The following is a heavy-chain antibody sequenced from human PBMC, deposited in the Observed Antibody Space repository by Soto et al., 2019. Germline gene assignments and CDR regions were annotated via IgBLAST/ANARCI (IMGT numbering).Heavy chain of an antibody. D-gene: IGHD2-15*01. CDR1: GFTFSSYA. J-gene: IGHJ4*02. Sequence: GGSLRLSCAASGFTFSSYAMHWVRQAPGKGLEWVAVISYDGSNKYYADSVKGRFTISRDNSKNTLYLQMNSLRAEDTAVYYCARDGVGSDIVVVVAATQFDYFDYWGQGTLVTVSS. CDR3: ARDGVGSDIVVVVAATQFDYFDY. CDR2: ISYDGSNK. V-gene: IGHV3-30-3*01.